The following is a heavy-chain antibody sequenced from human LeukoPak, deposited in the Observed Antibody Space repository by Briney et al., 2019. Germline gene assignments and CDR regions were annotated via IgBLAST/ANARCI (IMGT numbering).Heavy chain of an antibody. CDR2: IKPDGSDK. CDR1: GFTFKNYW. J-gene: IGHJ4*02. V-gene: IGHV3-7*01. D-gene: IGHD3-16*01. Sequence: GGSLRLSCAASGFTFKNYWMTWVRQAPGKGLEWVANIKPDGSDKYYVDSVKGRFTISRDNAKNSLYLQMNSLRAEDTAVYYCARDEQGITFDYWGQGTLVTVSS. CDR3: ARDEQGITFDY.